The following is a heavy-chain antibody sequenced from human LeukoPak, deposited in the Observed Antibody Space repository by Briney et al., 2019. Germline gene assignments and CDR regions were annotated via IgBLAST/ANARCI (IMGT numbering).Heavy chain of an antibody. CDR3: ARVAEAAAFDY. J-gene: IGHJ4*02. V-gene: IGHV3-21*01. CDR1: GFTFSSYG. Sequence: PGRSLRLSCAASGFTFSSYGMNWVRQAPGKGLEWVSSISSSSYIYYADSVKGRITISRDNAKNSLYLQMNSLRAEDTAVYYCARVAEAAAFDYWGQGTLVTVSS. CDR2: ISSSSYI. D-gene: IGHD6-13*01.